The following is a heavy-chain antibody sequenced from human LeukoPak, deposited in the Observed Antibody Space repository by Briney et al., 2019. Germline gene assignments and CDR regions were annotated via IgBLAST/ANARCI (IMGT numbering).Heavy chain of an antibody. D-gene: IGHD2/OR15-2a*01. J-gene: IGHJ4*02. CDR2: ISSSGSTK. CDR3: ARGGLSIMGY. V-gene: IGHV3-48*01. Sequence: GGSLRLSCGASGITFSSYSMNWVRQAPGKGLEWVSYISSSGSTKYYADSVKGRFTISRDSARNSLYLQMNSLRAEDTAVYFCARGGLSIMGYWGQGTLVTVSS. CDR1: GITFSSYS.